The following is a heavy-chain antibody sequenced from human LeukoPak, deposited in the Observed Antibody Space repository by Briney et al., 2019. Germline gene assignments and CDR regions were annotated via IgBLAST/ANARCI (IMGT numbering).Heavy chain of an antibody. D-gene: IGHD1-26*01. V-gene: IGHV3-21*01. CDR2: ISSSSSYI. J-gene: IGHJ4*02. Sequence: MAGGSLRLSCVASGFTYSNYAMDWVRQAPGKGLEWVSSISSSSSYIYYADSVKGRFTISRDNAKNSLYLQMNSLRAEDTAVYYCARVSFPDSRWELLRPFDYWGQGTLVTVSS. CDR1: GFTYSNYA. CDR3: ARVSFPDSRWELLRPFDY.